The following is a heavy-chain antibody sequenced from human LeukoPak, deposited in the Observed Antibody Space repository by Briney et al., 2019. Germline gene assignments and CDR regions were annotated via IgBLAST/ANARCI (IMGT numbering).Heavy chain of an antibody. Sequence: GASVKVSCKASGYTFTSYDINWVRQATGQGLEWMGWMNPNSGNTGYAQKFQGRVTMTRNTSISTAYMELSSLRSEDTAVYYCARGPDWSGKFDYWGQGTLVTVSS. CDR3: ARGPDWSGKFDY. V-gene: IGHV1-8*01. D-gene: IGHD3-3*01. J-gene: IGHJ4*02. CDR1: GYTFTSYD. CDR2: MNPNSGNT.